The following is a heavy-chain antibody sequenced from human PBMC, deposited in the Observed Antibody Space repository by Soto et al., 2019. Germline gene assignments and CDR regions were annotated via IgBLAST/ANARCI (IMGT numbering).Heavy chain of an antibody. D-gene: IGHD2-15*01. V-gene: IGHV1-3*01. CDR1: GYTFTRYT. CDR3: ARGIATGQLDP. J-gene: IGHJ5*02. CDR2: INPDNGNT. Sequence: ASAKVSCKASGYTFTRYTINWVRQAPVQSLEWMGWINPDNGNTKSSQKFQDRVIITRDTSESTAYMDLSSLRSEDTAVYYCARGIATGQLDPWGQGTLVNVSS.